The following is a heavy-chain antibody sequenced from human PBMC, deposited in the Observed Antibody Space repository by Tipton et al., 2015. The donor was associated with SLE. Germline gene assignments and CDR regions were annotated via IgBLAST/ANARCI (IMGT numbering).Heavy chain of an antibody. J-gene: IGHJ5*02. CDR2: INYSGST. Sequence: GLVKPSETLSLTCAVYGGSFSGYYWSWIRQPSGKGLEWIGEINYSGSTNYNPSLKSRVAISVDTSKIQFSLKLSSVTAADTAVYYCARQGYYDILTGYYDWFDPWGQGTLVTVSS. CDR1: GGSFSGYY. V-gene: IGHV4-34*01. CDR3: ARQGYYDILTGYYDWFDP. D-gene: IGHD3-9*01.